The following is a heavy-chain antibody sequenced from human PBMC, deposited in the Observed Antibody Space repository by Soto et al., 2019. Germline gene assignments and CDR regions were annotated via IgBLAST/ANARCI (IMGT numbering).Heavy chain of an antibody. CDR3: ARRTYDFWSGYYYYYYGMDV. V-gene: IGHV1-46*01. J-gene: IGHJ6*02. CDR2: INPSGGST. CDR1: GYTFTSYY. Sequence: QVQLVQSGAEVKKPGASVKVSCKASGYTFTSYYMHWVPQAPGQGLEWMGIINPSGGSTSYAQKFQGRVTMTRDTSTSTVYMELSSLRSEDTAVYYCARRTYDFWSGYYYYYYGMDVWGQGTTVTVSS. D-gene: IGHD3-3*01.